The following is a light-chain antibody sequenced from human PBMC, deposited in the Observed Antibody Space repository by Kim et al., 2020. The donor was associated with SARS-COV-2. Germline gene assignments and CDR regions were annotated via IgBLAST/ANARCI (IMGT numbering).Light chain of an antibody. CDR3: QQRANWQRT. CDR1: QSVYST. J-gene: IGKJ1*01. CDR2: DVS. V-gene: IGKV3-11*01. Sequence: SPGERAILSCRASQSVYSTLAWYQQRPGQAPRLLIYDVSKRATGIPARFGGSGSGTDFTLTISTLEPEDFAIYYCQQRANWQRTFGQGTKVDIK.